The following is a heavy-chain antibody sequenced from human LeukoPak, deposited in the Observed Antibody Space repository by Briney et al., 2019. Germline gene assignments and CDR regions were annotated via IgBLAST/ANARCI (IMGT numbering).Heavy chain of an antibody. J-gene: IGHJ4*02. CDR3: ARSGPYSGSYYFDY. D-gene: IGHD1-26*01. CDR2: TRKKANSYTT. CDR1: GFTFSTYA. Sequence: GGSLRLSCAASGFTFSTYAMSWVRQAPGKGLEWVGRTRKKANSYTTEHAASVKGRFTISRDDSKNSLYLQMNSLKTEDTAVYYCARSGPYSGSYYFDYWGQGTLVTVSS. V-gene: IGHV3-72*01.